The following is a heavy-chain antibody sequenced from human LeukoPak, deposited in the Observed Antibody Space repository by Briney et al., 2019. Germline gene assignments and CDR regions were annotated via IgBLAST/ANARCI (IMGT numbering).Heavy chain of an antibody. CDR1: GGSISSSSYY. CDR2: IYYSGST. J-gene: IGHJ4*02. Sequence: ASETLSLTCTVSGGSISSSSYYWGWIRQPPGKGLEWIGSIYYSGSTYYNPSLKSRVTISVDTSKNQFFLKLSSVTAPDTAVYYCARGAVEIVSAYCSGGSCYGGQFDFWGQGTLVTVSS. V-gene: IGHV4-39*07. CDR3: ARGAVEIVSAYCSGGSCYGGQFDF. D-gene: IGHD2-15*01.